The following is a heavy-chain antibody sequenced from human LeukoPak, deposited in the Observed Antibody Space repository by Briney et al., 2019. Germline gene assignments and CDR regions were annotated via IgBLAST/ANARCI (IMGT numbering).Heavy chain of an antibody. Sequence: GGSLRLSCAASGFTFSSDSMNWIRQAPGKGLEWVSSISSSSSYIYYADSVKGRFTISRDNAKNSLYLQMNSLRAEDTAVYYCAKDTVGLGWYFDLWGRGTLVTVSS. CDR3: AKDTVGLGWYFDL. CDR2: ISSSSSYI. CDR1: GFTFSSDS. V-gene: IGHV3-21*01. D-gene: IGHD4-11*01. J-gene: IGHJ2*01.